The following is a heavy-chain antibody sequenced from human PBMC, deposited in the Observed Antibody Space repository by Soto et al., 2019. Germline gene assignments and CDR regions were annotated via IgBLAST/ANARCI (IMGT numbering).Heavy chain of an antibody. Sequence: PGESLKISCTGFGYTFTTFWISWVRQRPGKGLEWMGRIDPRDSYTNYSPSFQGRVSISVDKSISTAYLQWSSLEASDTAIYYCARLYCTSDTCDSWFDPWGQGTLATVSS. CDR3: ARLYCTSDTCDSWFDP. J-gene: IGHJ5*02. CDR1: GYTFTTFW. V-gene: IGHV5-10-1*01. CDR2: IDPRDSYT. D-gene: IGHD2-8*01.